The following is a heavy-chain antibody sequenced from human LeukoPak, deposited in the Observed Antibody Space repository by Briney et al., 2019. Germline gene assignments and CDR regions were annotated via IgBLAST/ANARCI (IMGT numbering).Heavy chain of an antibody. CDR1: GFSFSTYS. Sequence: SGGSLRLSCAASGFSFSTYSMNWVRQAPGKGLEWVSYISGGSYTKYYADSVKGRFTISRDNAKNSLFLQMDSLRAEDTAVYYCARDIFREWGYEYWGRGTLVTVSS. D-gene: IGHD3-10*02. CDR2: ISGGSYTK. CDR3: ARDIFREWGYEY. V-gene: IGHV3-48*01. J-gene: IGHJ4*02.